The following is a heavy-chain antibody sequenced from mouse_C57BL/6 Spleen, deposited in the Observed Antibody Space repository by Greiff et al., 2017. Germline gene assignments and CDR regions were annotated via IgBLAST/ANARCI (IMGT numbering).Heavy chain of an antibody. CDR3: ARWGIDAMDY. CDR2: IYPGDGDT. J-gene: IGHJ4*01. V-gene: IGHV1-80*01. Sequence: VQLQQSGAELVKPGASVKISCKASGYAFSSYWMNWVKQRPGKGLEWIGQIYPGDGDTNYNGKFKGKATLTADKSSSTAYMQLNSLTSEDTAVYFCARWGIDAMDYWGQGTSVTVSS. CDR1: GYAFSSYW.